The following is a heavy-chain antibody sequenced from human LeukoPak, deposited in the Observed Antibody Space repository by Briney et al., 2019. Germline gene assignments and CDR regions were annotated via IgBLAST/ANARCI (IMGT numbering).Heavy chain of an antibody. D-gene: IGHD1-14*01. CDR2: ISYIGST. V-gene: IGHV4-59*11. CDR1: DASISGHY. CDR3: ARDQISINALDM. Sequence: SETLSLTCTVSDASISGHYLTWLRQPPGKGLEWIGYISYIGSTNYNPSLKSRVTISVDTSKNLFALRLESVTAADTAVYYCARDQISINALDMWGQGTMVTVSS. J-gene: IGHJ3*02.